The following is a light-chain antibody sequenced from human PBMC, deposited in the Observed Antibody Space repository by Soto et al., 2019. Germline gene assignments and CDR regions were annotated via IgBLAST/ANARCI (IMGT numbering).Light chain of an antibody. Sequence: QSVLTQPPSASGSPGQRVTISCAGSSSNIGSNTVNWYQQLPGTAPKLLIYSNNQRPSGGPARFSGSKSGNSASLAISGLQSEDEADYYCAAWDDSLNGAVFGGGTQLTVL. CDR3: AAWDDSLNGAV. J-gene: IGLJ7*01. V-gene: IGLV1-44*01. CDR1: SSNIGSNT. CDR2: SNN.